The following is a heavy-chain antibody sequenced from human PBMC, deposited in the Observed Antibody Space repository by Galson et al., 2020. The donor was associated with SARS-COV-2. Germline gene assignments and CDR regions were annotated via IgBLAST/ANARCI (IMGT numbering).Heavy chain of an antibody. CDR2: LHSGGNT. CDR1: GFTVSSKY. Sequence: TGGPPSLSCAASGFTVSSKYMSWVRQAPGQGLEWLSVLHSGGNTYYADSVKGRFTISRDNSKNTVYLQLNSLKVEDTAVYYCARQRDGAYYFDLWGRGTLVTVSS. CDR3: ARQRDGAYYFDL. D-gene: IGHD2-8*01. V-gene: IGHV3-66*04. J-gene: IGHJ2*01.